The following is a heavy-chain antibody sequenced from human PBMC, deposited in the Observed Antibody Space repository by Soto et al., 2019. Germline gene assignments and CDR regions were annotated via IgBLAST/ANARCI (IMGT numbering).Heavy chain of an antibody. Sequence: PSETLSLTCTVSGGSISSSSYYWGWIRQPPGKGLEWIGYIYYSGSTNSNPSLKSRVTQSVDTSKKQFSLTLRSVTAADTAVYYCARARYAYFDYWGQGTLVTVSS. CDR1: GGSISSSSYY. V-gene: IGHV4-30-4*08. D-gene: IGHD1-1*01. CDR2: IYYSGST. J-gene: IGHJ4*02. CDR3: ARARYAYFDY.